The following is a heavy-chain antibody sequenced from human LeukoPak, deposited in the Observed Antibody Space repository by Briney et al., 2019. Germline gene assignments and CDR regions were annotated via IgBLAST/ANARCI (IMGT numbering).Heavy chain of an antibody. CDR3: AHLTTSAFYYDF. CDR2: IYWNDDD. V-gene: IGHV2-5*01. D-gene: IGHD1-1*01. Sequence: ESGPTVVKPTETLTLTCTCSGFSVSSSGLAVGWIRQPPGKALEWLGHIYWNDDDRYSTSLKSRLTITRDTSENQVVLTMTNMDPVDTATYYCAHLTTSAFYYDFWGQGALVTVSP. CDR1: GFSVSSSGLA. J-gene: IGHJ4*02.